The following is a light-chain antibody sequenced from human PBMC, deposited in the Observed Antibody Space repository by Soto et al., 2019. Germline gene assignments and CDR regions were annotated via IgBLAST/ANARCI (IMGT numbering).Light chain of an antibody. Sequence: EIVLTQSPGTLSLSPGERATLSCRASQSVSSSLAWYQQKPGQAPRLLIYGTSNRATAIPDRFSGSGSGADFTLTIIRLEPEDFALYYCQQYGISPSTFGPGTKVEI. CDR2: GTS. J-gene: IGKJ1*01. CDR1: QSVSSS. CDR3: QQYGISPST. V-gene: IGKV3-20*01.